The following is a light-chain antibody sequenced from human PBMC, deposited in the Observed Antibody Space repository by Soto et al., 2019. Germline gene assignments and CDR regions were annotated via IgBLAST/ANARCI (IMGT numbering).Light chain of an antibody. Sequence: EIVLTQSPGTVSLSPGERASLSCRASQSVSSDYLAWYQQKPGQTPKVLIYRASSRATGIPDRFSGSGSGTNFTLTISRLEPEDFAVYYCQQRSNWPSITFGQGTRLEIK. CDR3: QQRSNWPSIT. CDR1: QSVSSDY. V-gene: IGKV3D-20*02. J-gene: IGKJ5*01. CDR2: RAS.